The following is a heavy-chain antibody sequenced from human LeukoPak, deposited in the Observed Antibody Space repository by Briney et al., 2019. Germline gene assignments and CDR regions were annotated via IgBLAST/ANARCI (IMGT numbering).Heavy chain of an antibody. CDR2: ITAGADTT. Sequence: GGSLRLSCAASGFTFGSYAMSWVRQAPGRGLEWVSTITAGADTTYYADSVKGRFTISRDNSKNTLYLQMNSLRAEDTAVYYCAKDMRGSYYEFDYWGQGTLVTVSS. D-gene: IGHD1-26*01. J-gene: IGHJ4*02. V-gene: IGHV3-23*01. CDR1: GFTFGSYA. CDR3: AKDMRGSYYEFDY.